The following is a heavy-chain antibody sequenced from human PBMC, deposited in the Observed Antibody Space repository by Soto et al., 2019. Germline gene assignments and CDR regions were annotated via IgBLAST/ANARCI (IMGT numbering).Heavy chain of an antibody. V-gene: IGHV4-34*01. CDR3: ARVPYDFWSGPMAV. Sequence: SETLSLTCAVYGGSFSGYYWSWIRQPPGTGLEWIGEINHSGSTNYNPSLKSRVTISVDTSKNQFSLKLSSVTAADTAVYYRARVPYDFWSGPMAVWGQGTTVTVSS. D-gene: IGHD3-3*01. J-gene: IGHJ6*02. CDR2: INHSGST. CDR1: GGSFSGYY.